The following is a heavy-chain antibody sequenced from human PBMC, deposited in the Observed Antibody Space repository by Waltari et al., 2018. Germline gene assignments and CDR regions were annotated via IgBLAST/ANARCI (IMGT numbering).Heavy chain of an antibody. J-gene: IGHJ4*02. CDR3: ARASSTAGTYYYDSSGYYLDY. CDR1: GGSISSYY. CDR2: IYYSWST. V-gene: IGHV4-59*01. Sequence: QVQLQESGPGLVKPSETLSLTCTVSGGSISSYYWSWNRQPPGKGLEWIGDIYYSWSTNYNPSLKSRVTISVDTSKNQFSLKLSSVTAADTAVYYCARASSTAGTYYYDSSGYYLDYWGQGTLVTVSS. D-gene: IGHD3-22*01.